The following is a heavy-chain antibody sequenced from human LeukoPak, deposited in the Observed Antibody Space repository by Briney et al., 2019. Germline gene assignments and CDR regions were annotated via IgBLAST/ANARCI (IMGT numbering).Heavy chain of an antibody. CDR1: GFTFSSYA. Sequence: GGSLRLSCSASGFTFSSYAMHWVRQAPGKGLEYVSAISSNGGSTYYADSVKGRFTISRDNSKNTLYPQMSSLRAEDTAVYYCVKGQRITIFGVVSSFDYWGQGTLVTVSS. J-gene: IGHJ4*02. D-gene: IGHD3-3*01. CDR2: ISSNGGST. V-gene: IGHV3-64D*06. CDR3: VKGQRITIFGVVSSFDY.